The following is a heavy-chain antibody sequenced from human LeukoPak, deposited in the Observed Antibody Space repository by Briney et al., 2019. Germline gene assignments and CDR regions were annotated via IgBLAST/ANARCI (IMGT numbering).Heavy chain of an antibody. Sequence: GGSLRLSCAASGVTLSSYWMHWVRHAPGKGLVWVSRINSDGTSTTYAHPVKGRFTISRDTAKNALYLQMNSLRAEDTAVYYCVAARADFDYWGQGTLVTVSS. V-gene: IGHV3-74*01. D-gene: IGHD2-15*01. CDR3: VAARADFDY. CDR2: INSDGTST. J-gene: IGHJ4*02. CDR1: GVTLSSYW.